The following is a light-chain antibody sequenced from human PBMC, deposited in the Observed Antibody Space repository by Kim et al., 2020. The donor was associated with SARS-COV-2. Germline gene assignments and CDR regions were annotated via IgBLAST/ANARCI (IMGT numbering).Light chain of an antibody. J-gene: IGLJ3*02. V-gene: IGLV1-44*01. CDR2: NNN. Sequence: ELTQPPSASGTPGQRVTISCSGSSSNIGSNTVNWYQQLPGTAPKLLIYNNNQRPSGVPDRFSGSKSGTSASLAISGLQSEDETDYYCAAWDDSLNVPWVFGGGTQLTVL. CDR1: SSNIGSNT. CDR3: AAWDDSLNVPWV.